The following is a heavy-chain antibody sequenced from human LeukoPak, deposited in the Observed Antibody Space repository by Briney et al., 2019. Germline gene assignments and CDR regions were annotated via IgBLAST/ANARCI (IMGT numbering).Heavy chain of an antibody. CDR2: VSSSGANT. V-gene: IGHV3-23*01. CDR3: AKDIQGSY. Sequence: GGSLRLSCAASGFSFNSAAMTWVRQAPGKGLEWVSLVSSSGANTYYADSVKGRFTISRDKNTVYPQMNSLRAEDTAIYYCAKDIQGSYWGQGTLVTVSS. CDR1: GFSFNSAA. J-gene: IGHJ4*02. D-gene: IGHD2-21*01.